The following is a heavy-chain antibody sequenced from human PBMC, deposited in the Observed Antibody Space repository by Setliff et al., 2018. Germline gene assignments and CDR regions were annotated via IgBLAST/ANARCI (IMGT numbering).Heavy chain of an antibody. CDR1: GFRFTSHW. J-gene: IGHJ1*01. CDR2: IYPGDSDT. V-gene: IGHV5-51*01. D-gene: IGHD3-22*01. CDR3: AKAPYYENSGLYYGHEYFED. Sequence: HGASLKISCQGSGFRFTSHWIGWVRQMPGKGLEWMGIIYPGDSDTRYSPSFQGQVTFSADKSISTAYLQWSSLKASDTAIYYCAKAPYYENSGLYYGHEYFEDWGQGTLVTFSS.